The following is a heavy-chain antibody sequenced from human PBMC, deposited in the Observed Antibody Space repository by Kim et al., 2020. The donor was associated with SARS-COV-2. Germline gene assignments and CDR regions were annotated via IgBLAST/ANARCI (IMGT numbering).Heavy chain of an antibody. CDR3: ARGMPGDPPGLDC. J-gene: IGHJ4*02. CDR2: INTDGSTR. CDR1: GFTFSSHW. Sequence: GGSLRLSCAASGFTFSSHWMHWVRQGSGKGLEWVSRINTDGSTRIHADSVRGRFTISRDNARDTLYLEMNSLRVEDMAVYYCARGMPGDPPGLDCWGQGTLVTVSS. V-gene: IGHV3-74*01. D-gene: IGHD2-2*01.